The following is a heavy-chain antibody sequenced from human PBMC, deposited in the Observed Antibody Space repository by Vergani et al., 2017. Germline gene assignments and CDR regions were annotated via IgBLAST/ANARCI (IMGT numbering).Heavy chain of an antibody. J-gene: IGHJ5*02. CDR2: IYHSGST. Sequence: QVQLQESGPGLVKPSETLSLTCAVSGYSISSGYYWGWIRQPPGKGLEWIGSIYHSGSTYYNPSLKSRVTISVDTSKNQFSLKLTSVTAADTALYYCARHLGQFTASPNWFDPWGLGTLVTVSS. V-gene: IGHV4-38-2*01. D-gene: IGHD3-16*01. CDR1: GYSISSGYY. CDR3: ARHLGQFTASPNWFDP.